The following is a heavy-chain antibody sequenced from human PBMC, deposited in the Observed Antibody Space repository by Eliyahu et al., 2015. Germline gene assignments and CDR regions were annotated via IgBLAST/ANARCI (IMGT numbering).Heavy chain of an antibody. CDR1: GFTFSDYY. V-gene: IGHV3-72*01. CDR2: SRNKAKSYTT. D-gene: IGHD1-26*01. Sequence: AASGFTFSDYYIDWVRQAPGKGLEWVGRSRNKAKSYTTDYAASVKGRFTISRDDSKNSLYLQMNSLKTEDTAVYYCASFIVGALEYWGQGTLVTVSS. CDR3: ASFIVGALEY. J-gene: IGHJ4*02.